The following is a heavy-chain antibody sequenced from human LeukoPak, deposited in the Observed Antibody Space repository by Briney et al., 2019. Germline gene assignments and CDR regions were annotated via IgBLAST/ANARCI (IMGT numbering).Heavy chain of an antibody. CDR3: AKDTPISVTTGSDAFDI. Sequence: GGSLRLSXAASGFTFSSYAMSWVRQAPGKGLEWVSAISGSGGSTYYADSVKGRFTISRDNSKNTLYLQMNSLRAEDTAVYYCAKDTPISVTTGSDAFDIWGQGTMVTVSS. V-gene: IGHV3-23*01. D-gene: IGHD4-17*01. CDR2: ISGSGGST. J-gene: IGHJ3*02. CDR1: GFTFSSYA.